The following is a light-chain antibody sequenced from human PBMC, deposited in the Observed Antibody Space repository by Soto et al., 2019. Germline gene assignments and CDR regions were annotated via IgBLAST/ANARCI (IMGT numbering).Light chain of an antibody. CDR1: SSDVGYKH. CDR3: SSYTSSRPVV. Sequence: QSALTQPASVSGSPGQSITISCTGTSSDVGYKHVSWYQHQPGKAPRLMIYEVSNRPSGVSNRFSGSQSGNTASLTISGLRAEDEAEYYCSSYTSSRPVVFGGGTKLTVL. J-gene: IGLJ2*01. V-gene: IGLV2-14*01. CDR2: EVS.